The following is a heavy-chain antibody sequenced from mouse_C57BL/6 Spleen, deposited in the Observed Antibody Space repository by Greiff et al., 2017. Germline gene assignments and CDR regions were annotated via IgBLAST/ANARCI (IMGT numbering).Heavy chain of an antibody. CDR2: IHPNSGST. D-gene: IGHD1-1*01. J-gene: IGHJ1*03. V-gene: IGHV1-64*01. Sequence: VQLQQPGAELVKPGASVKLSCKASGYTFTSYWMHWVKQRPGQGLEWIGMIHPNSGSTNYNEKFKSKATLTVDKSSSTAYMQRSSLTSEDSAVYYCASGYYYGSPWYFDVWGTGTTVTVSS. CDR1: GYTFTSYW. CDR3: ASGYYYGSPWYFDV.